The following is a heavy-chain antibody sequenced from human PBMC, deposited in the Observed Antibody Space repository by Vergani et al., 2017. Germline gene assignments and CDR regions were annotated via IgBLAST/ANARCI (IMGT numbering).Heavy chain of an antibody. V-gene: IGHV1-69*02. CDR3: ARYYYDSSGYHKSPQYYYYYYGMDV. Sequence: QVQLVQSGAEVKKPGSSVKVSCKASGGTFSSYTISWVRQAPGQGLEWMGRIIPILGIANYAQKFQGRVTITADKSTSTAYMELSSLRSEDMAVYYCARYYYDSSGYHKSPQYYYYYYGMDVWGQGTTVTVSS. CDR2: IIPILGIA. D-gene: IGHD3-22*01. CDR1: GGTFSSYT. J-gene: IGHJ6*02.